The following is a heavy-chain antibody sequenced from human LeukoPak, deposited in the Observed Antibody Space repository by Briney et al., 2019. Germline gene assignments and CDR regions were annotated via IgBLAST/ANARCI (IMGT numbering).Heavy chain of an antibody. CDR2: IYYSGST. D-gene: IGHD1-26*01. CDR1: GGSISSSSYY. CDR3: ARHGVEATPDYYYMDV. J-gene: IGHJ6*03. Sequence: SETLSLTSTVSGGSISSSSYYWGWIRQPPGKGLEWIGSIYYSGSTYYNPSLKSRVTISVDTPKNQFSLKLSSVTAADTAVYYCARHGVEATPDYYYMDVWGKGTTVTVSS. V-gene: IGHV4-39*01.